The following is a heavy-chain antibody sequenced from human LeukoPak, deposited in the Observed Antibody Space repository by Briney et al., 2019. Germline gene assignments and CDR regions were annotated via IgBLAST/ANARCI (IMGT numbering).Heavy chain of an antibody. CDR2: ISSNGGST. CDR3: ARASTMVRGVEKHQYFDY. Sequence: SGGSLRLSCAASGFTFSSYAMHWVRQAPGKGLEYVSAISSNGGSTYYANSVKGRFTISRDNSKNTLYLQMGSLRAEDMAVYYCARASTMVRGVEKHQYFDYWGQGTLVTVSS. J-gene: IGHJ4*02. V-gene: IGHV3-64*01. D-gene: IGHD3-10*01. CDR1: GFTFSSYA.